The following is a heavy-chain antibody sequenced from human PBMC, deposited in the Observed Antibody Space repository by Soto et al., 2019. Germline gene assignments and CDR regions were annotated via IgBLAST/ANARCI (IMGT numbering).Heavy chain of an antibody. Sequence: ASVKVSCKASGYTFTSYGISWVRQAPGQGLEWMGWISAYNGNTNYAQKLQGRVTMTTDTSTSTAYMELRSLRSDDTAVYYCARDVGATTKRDNNWFDPWGQGTLVTVYS. D-gene: IGHD1-26*01. CDR3: ARDVGATTKRDNNWFDP. V-gene: IGHV1-18*01. CDR1: GYTFTSYG. CDR2: ISAYNGNT. J-gene: IGHJ5*02.